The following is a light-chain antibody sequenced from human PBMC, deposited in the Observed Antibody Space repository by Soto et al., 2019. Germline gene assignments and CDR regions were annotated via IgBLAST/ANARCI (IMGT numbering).Light chain of an antibody. Sequence: QSALTQPASVSGSRGQSITISCTGTSSDVGSYNLVSWYQQHPGKAPKLMIYEGSKRPSGVSNRFSGSKSGNTASLTISGLQAEDEADYYCCSYAGSSTSPYVFGTGTKLTVL. CDR3: CSYAGSSTSPYV. J-gene: IGLJ1*01. CDR1: SSDVGSYNL. CDR2: EGS. V-gene: IGLV2-23*01.